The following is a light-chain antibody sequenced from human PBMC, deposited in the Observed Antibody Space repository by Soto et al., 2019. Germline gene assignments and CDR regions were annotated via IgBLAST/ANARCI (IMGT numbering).Light chain of an antibody. CDR3: AAWDDSLNGV. CDR1: STNIGSNT. Sequence: QSVLTQPPAASGTPGQTVTISCSGSSTNIGSNTVNWYQQLPGTAPKLLTYSNNQRPSGVPDRFSGSKSGTSASLAISGLQSEDEADYYCAAWDDSLNGVFGGGTKLTVL. J-gene: IGLJ3*02. CDR2: SNN. V-gene: IGLV1-44*01.